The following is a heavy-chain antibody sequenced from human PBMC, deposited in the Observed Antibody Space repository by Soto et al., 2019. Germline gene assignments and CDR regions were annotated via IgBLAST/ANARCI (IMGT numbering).Heavy chain of an antibody. Sequence: QVQLVQSGAEVKKPGASVKVSCKASGYTFTRDYMHWVRQAPGQELEWMGIINPSGGSTSYAQKFQGRVTMTRDTRTVYMELNSLRSEDTAVYYCASSHYESRGYSGFDPWGQGTLVTVSS. CDR3: ASSHYESRGYSGFDP. CDR2: INPSGGST. CDR1: GYTFTRDY. V-gene: IGHV1-46*01. J-gene: IGHJ5*02. D-gene: IGHD3-22*01.